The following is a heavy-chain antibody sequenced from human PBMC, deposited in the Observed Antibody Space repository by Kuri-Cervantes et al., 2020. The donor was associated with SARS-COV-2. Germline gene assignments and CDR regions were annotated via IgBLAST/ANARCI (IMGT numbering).Heavy chain of an antibody. V-gene: IGHV4-38-2*01. CDR2: IYHSGST. CDR1: GFAVSSNE. Sequence: SQTLSLTCAASGFAVSSNEMSWVRQPPEKGLEWIGCIYHSGSTYYNPYLKSRVTISVDTSKNQFSLKLSSVTAADTAVYYCARNVKYRQPYYYMDVWGKGTTVTVSS. CDR3: ARNVKYRQPYYYMDV. J-gene: IGHJ6*03. D-gene: IGHD6-6*01.